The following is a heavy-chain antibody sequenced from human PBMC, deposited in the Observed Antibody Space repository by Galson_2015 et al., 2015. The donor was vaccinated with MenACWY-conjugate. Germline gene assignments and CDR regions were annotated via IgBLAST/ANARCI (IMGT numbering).Heavy chain of an antibody. V-gene: IGHV3-74*01. Sequence: SLRIACAASGFTFSRYWMHWVRQSPGKGLVWVSRINSDGSAADYADSVKGRFTISRDNAKNTLYLQMNSLRAEDTAVYYCATYCSSPSCYANGAYWGQGTLVTVSS. CDR1: GFTFSRYW. J-gene: IGHJ4*02. CDR3: ATYCSSPSCYANGAY. CDR2: INSDGSAA. D-gene: IGHD2-2*01.